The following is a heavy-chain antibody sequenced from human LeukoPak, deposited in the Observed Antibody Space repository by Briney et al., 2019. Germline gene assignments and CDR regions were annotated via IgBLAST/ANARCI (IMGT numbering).Heavy chain of an antibody. Sequence: GGSLRLSCAASGFTVSSSYMNWVCQAPGKGLEWVSVIYSGGSTYYADSVKGRFTISRDNSKNTLYLQMNSLRAEDTAVYYCARAPDRSGSYYGGFDIWGQGTMVTVSS. V-gene: IGHV3-53*01. J-gene: IGHJ3*02. D-gene: IGHD3-10*01. CDR1: GFTVSSSY. CDR3: ARAPDRSGSYYGGFDI. CDR2: IYSGGST.